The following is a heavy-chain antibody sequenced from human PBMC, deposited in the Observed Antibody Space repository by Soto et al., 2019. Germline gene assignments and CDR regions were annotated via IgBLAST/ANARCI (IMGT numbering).Heavy chain of an antibody. J-gene: IGHJ6*03. V-gene: IGHV4-34*01. D-gene: IGHD1-20*01. CDR1: GGSFSGYY. Sequence: SETLSLTCAVYGGSFSGYYWSWIRQPPGKGLEWIGEINHSGSTNYNPSLKSRVTISVDTSKNQFSLKRSSVTAADTAVYYCARLVGITGTQAYYYYYMDVWGKGTTVTVSS. CDR2: INHSGST. CDR3: ARLVGITGTQAYYYYYMDV.